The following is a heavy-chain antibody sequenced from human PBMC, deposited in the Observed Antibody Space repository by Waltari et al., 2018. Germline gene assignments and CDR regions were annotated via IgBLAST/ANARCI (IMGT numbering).Heavy chain of an antibody. CDR2: ITSSGSTI. D-gene: IGHD3-10*01. V-gene: IGHV3-48*03. CDR3: ARDSEYYYGMDV. Sequence: EGQLVESGGGLVQPGGSLRLSCAASGFSFSSYEMNLVRQAPGEGLEWLSYITSSGSTIYYSDSVKGRFTISRDNAKNSLYLQMNSLRAEDTAVYFCARDSEYYYGMDVWGQGTTVLVSS. CDR1: GFSFSSYE. J-gene: IGHJ6*02.